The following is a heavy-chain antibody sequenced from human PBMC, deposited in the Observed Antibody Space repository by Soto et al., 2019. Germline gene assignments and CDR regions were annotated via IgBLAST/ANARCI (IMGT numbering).Heavy chain of an antibody. D-gene: IGHD3-22*01. V-gene: IGHV3-33*01. J-gene: IGHJ4*02. CDR1: GFTFSSYG. Sequence: GGSLRLSCAASGFTFSSYGMHWVRQAPGKGLEWVAVIWYDGSNKYYADSVKGRFTISRDNSKNTLYLQMNSPRAEDTAVYYCARDLYYYDSSGYLGPFDYWGQGTLVTVSS. CDR3: ARDLYYYDSSGYLGPFDY. CDR2: IWYDGSNK.